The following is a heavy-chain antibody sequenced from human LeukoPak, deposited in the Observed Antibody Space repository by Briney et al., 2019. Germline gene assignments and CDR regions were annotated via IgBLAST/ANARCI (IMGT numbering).Heavy chain of an antibody. CDR3: AKAWELGIASIDY. Sequence: GGSLTLSXAASGFTFSSYAMSWVGQAQGQGLEWCSALSGSGGSTYYADSVKGRFTISRDNSKNTLYLQMNSLRAEDTAVYYCAKAWELGIASIDYWGQGTLVTVSS. V-gene: IGHV3-23*01. CDR1: GFTFSSYA. J-gene: IGHJ4*02. D-gene: IGHD3-10*01. CDR2: LSGSGGST.